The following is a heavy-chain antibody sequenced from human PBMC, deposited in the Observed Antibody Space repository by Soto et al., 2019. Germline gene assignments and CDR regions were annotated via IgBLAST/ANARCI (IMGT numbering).Heavy chain of an antibody. CDR1: GYTFSDHY. V-gene: IGHV1-2*02. CDR3: ARAQWELDH. CDR2: INPHNGVT. D-gene: IGHD1-26*01. J-gene: IGHJ5*02. Sequence: ASVKVSCKASGYTFSDHYINWVRQAPGQGLEWMGWINPHNGVTNVAQKFKYRIIMTSDTSISTVYLQINSLRGDDTAVYYCARAQWELDHWGQGTLVTVSS.